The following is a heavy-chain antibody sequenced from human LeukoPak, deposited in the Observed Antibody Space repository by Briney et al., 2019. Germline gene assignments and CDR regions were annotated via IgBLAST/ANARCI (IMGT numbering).Heavy chain of an antibody. CDR3: ARVTGYMIEDYFDY. CDR2: IYYSGST. J-gene: IGHJ4*02. V-gene: IGHV4-59*01. D-gene: IGHD3-22*01. CDR1: GGSFSGYY. Sequence: NPSETLSLTCAVYGGSFSGYYWSWIRQPPGKGLEWIGYIYYSGSTNYNPSLKSRVTISVDTSKNQFSLRLSSMTAADTAVYYCARVTGYMIEDYFDYWGQGTLVTVSS.